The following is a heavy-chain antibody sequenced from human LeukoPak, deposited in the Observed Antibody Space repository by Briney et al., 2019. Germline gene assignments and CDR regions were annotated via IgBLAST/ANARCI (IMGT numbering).Heavy chain of an antibody. CDR2: ISGSGGST. J-gene: IGHJ5*02. D-gene: IGHD2-21*01. CDR1: GFTFSSYA. V-gene: IGHV3-23*01. CDR3: AKGGHIVVSNWFDP. Sequence: GGSLRLSCAASGFTFSSYAMSWVRQAPGKGLEWVSAISGSGGSTYYADSVKGRFTISRDNSKNTLYLQMNSLRAEDTAVYYRAKGGHIVVSNWFDPWGQGTLVTVSS.